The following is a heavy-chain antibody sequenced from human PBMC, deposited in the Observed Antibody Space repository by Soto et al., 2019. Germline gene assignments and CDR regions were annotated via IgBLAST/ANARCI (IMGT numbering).Heavy chain of an antibody. CDR1: GFTFSNYW. Sequence: EVQLVESGGGLVQPGGSLRISCAASGFTFSNYWMTWVRQAPGKGPEWVANIKQDGSEKYYVDSVKGRFTISRDNAKNSLFLQMNSLTAEDTAVYYCASPPPSATYYGVFDFWGQGTLVTVSS. D-gene: IGHD4-17*01. CDR2: IKQDGSEK. J-gene: IGHJ4*02. CDR3: ASPPPSATYYGVFDF. V-gene: IGHV3-7*01.